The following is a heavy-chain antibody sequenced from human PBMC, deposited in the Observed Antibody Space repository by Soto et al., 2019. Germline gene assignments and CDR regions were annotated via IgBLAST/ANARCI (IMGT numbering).Heavy chain of an antibody. V-gene: IGHV1-8*01. J-gene: IGHJ4*02. CDR1: GYTFTSYD. CDR2: MSPNSGNT. D-gene: IGHD6-13*01. Sequence: ASVKVSCKASGYTFTSYDINWVRQATGQGLEWMGWMSPNSGNTGYAQKFQGRVTMTRNTSISTAYMELSSLRSEDTAVYYCATSPSSSWSSQFDYWGQGTLVTVSS. CDR3: ATSPSSSWSSQFDY.